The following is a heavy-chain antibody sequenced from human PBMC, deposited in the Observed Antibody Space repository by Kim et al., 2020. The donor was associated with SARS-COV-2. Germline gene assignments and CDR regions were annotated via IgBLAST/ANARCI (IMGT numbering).Heavy chain of an antibody. CDR2: IYHSGST. J-gene: IGHJ4*02. V-gene: IGHV4-4*02. CDR1: GGSISNSNW. D-gene: IGHD3-9*01. CDR3: ARLTYYDILTGYYKDC. Sequence: SETLSLTCAVSGGSISNSNWWSWVRQPPGKGLEWIGEIYHSGSTNYNPSLKSRVTISVDISKNQFSLKLSSVTAADTAMYYCARLTYYDILTGYYKDCWGQGTLVSISS.